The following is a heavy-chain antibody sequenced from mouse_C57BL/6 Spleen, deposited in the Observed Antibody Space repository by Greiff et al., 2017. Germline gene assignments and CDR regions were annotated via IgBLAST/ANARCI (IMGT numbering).Heavy chain of an antibody. V-gene: IGHV1-9*01. J-gene: IGHJ4*01. D-gene: IGHD2-5*01. CDR1: GYTFTGYW. CDR3: ARSRIYYSNYDYAMDY. Sequence: VQLQESGAELMKPGASVKLSCKATGYTFTGYWIEWVKQRPGHGLEWIGEILPGSGSTNYNEKFKGKATFTADTSSNTAYMQLSSLTTEDSAIYDCARSRIYYSNYDYAMDYWGQGTSVTVSS. CDR2: ILPGSGST.